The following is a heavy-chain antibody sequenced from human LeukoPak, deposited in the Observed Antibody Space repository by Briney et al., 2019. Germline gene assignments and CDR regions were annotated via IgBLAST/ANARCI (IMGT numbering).Heavy chain of an antibody. CDR1: GYTFTSYD. Sequence: PGASVKVSCKASGYTFTSYDINWVRQATGQGLEWMGWMNPNSGNTGYAQKFQGRVTMTRNTSISTAYMELSSLRSEDTAVYYCARAKREVITTMYYFDYWGQGTLVTVSS. V-gene: IGHV1-8*01. CDR3: ARAKREVITTMYYFDY. J-gene: IGHJ4*02. CDR2: MNPNSGNT. D-gene: IGHD3-22*01.